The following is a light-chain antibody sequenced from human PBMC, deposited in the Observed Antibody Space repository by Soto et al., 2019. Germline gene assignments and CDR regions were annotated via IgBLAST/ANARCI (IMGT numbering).Light chain of an antibody. CDR3: QHYNEWPPWT. J-gene: IGKJ1*01. CDR1: HSVSNN. CDR2: GAS. Sequence: EIVLTQSPGTLSLSPGERATLSCRASHSVSNNYLAWYQQKPGQAPRLLIYGASTRATGTPARFSGSGSGIEFTLTISSLQSEDFAVYYCQHYNEWPPWTFGQGTKVDI. V-gene: IGKV3-15*01.